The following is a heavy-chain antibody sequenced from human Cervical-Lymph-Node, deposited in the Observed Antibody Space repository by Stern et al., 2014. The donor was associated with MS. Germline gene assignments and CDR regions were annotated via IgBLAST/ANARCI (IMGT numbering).Heavy chain of an antibody. V-gene: IGHV3-30*03. D-gene: IGHD2-8*01. CDR1: GFPFSSYG. J-gene: IGHJ4*02. CDR3: ARDYEDTSMLFDH. Sequence: VQLVESGGAVVQPGRSLRLSCAASGFPFSSYGMHWVRPAPGTGLEWVTVISYDGNHKYYAASVKGRFTISRDNSKNTLHLQMNSVTPDDTAIYYCARDYEDTSMLFDHWGQGTLVTVSS. CDR2: ISYDGNHK.